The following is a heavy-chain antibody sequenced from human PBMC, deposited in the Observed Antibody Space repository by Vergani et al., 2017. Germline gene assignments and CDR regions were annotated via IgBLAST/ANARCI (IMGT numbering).Heavy chain of an antibody. CDR2: INHSGST. V-gene: IGHV4-34*01. Sequence: QVQLQQWGAGLLKPSETLSLTCAVYGGSFSGYYWSWIRQPPGKGLEWIGEINHSGSTNYNPSLKSRVTISVDTSKNQFSLKLSSVTAADTAVYYCARVRGYRFYYYYMDVWGKGTTVTVSS. J-gene: IGHJ6*03. D-gene: IGHD3-10*01. CDR1: GGSFSGYY. CDR3: ARVRGYRFYYYYMDV.